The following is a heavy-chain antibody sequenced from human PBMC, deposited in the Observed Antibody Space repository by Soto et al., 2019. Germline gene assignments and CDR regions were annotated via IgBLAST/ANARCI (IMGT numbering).Heavy chain of an antibody. J-gene: IGHJ6*02. Sequence: PSETLSLTCTVSGGSISDHYYMWIRQSPGKGLEYIGYIYNGGRTDYNPSLKSRVIISVDTSKNQFSLKLTSVTAADTAVYYCASSNIAAAGFYYYGMDVWGRGTTVTVSS. CDR2: IYNGGRT. CDR1: GGSISDHY. V-gene: IGHV4-59*11. CDR3: ASSNIAAAGFYYYGMDV. D-gene: IGHD6-13*01.